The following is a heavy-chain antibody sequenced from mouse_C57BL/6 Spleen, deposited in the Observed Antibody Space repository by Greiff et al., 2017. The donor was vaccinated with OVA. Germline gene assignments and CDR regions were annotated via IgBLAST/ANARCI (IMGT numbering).Heavy chain of an antibody. CDR1: GFTFSDYG. CDR3: ARGERGAWFAY. CDR2: ISSGSSTI. V-gene: IGHV5-17*01. Sequence: DVKLVESGGGLVKPGGSLKLSCAASGFTFSDYGMHWVRQAPEKGLEWVAYISSGSSTIYYADTVKGRFTISRDNAKNTLFLQMTSLRSEDTAMYYCARGERGAWFAYWGQGTLVTVSA. J-gene: IGHJ3*01.